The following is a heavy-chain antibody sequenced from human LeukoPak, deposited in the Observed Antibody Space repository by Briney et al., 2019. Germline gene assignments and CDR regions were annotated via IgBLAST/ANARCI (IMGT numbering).Heavy chain of an antibody. Sequence: SETLSLTCAVYGGSFSGYYWSWIRQPPGKGLEWIGEINHSGSTNYNPSLKSRVTISVDTSKNQFSLKLSSVTAADTAVYYCARGPYCSGGSCFSTYFDYWGQGALVTVSS. CDR2: INHSGST. V-gene: IGHV4-34*01. J-gene: IGHJ4*02. CDR3: ARGPYCSGGSCFSTYFDY. D-gene: IGHD2-15*01. CDR1: GGSFSGYY.